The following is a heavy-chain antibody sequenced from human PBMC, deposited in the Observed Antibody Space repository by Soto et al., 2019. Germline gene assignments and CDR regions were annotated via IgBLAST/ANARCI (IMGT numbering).Heavy chain of an antibody. J-gene: IGHJ6*02. CDR1: GFTFDKYW. Sequence: VQLVESGGGLVQPGASLRRSCAASGFTFDKYWMTWVRQAPGKGLEWVANIQQVGSEKYYVDSVKGRFTISRDNADNSLYLQMNGLRAEDTAVYYCALGRTGLDVWGQGTTVTVSS. V-gene: IGHV3-7*01. D-gene: IGHD7-27*01. CDR2: IQQVGSEK. CDR3: ALGRTGLDV.